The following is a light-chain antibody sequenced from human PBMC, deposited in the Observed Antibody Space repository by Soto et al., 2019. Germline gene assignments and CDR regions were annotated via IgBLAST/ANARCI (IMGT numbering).Light chain of an antibody. CDR1: QSVSSSY. CDR3: KQYGSSPLT. CDR2: GAS. Sequence: EIVSTQSSGTLSLSPGERATLSCRASQSVSSSYLAWYQQKRGLAHRLPIYGASSRATGIPDRFSGTGSGTDFTLTISRLEPEDFAVYYCKQYGSSPLTVGGGTKVDNK. V-gene: IGKV3-20*01. J-gene: IGKJ4*01.